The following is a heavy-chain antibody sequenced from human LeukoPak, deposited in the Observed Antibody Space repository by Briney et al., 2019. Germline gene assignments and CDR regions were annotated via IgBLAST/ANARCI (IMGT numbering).Heavy chain of an antibody. CDR1: GGSFSGYY. D-gene: IGHD6-19*01. J-gene: IGHJ4*02. CDR3: ARGGRLADY. CDR2: INHSGST. V-gene: IGHV4-34*01. Sequence: SETLSLTCAVYGGSFSGYYWSWIRQPPGKGLEWIGEINHSGSTNYNPSLKSRVTIPVDTSKNQFSLKLSSVTAADTAVYYCARGGRLADYWGQGTLVTVSS.